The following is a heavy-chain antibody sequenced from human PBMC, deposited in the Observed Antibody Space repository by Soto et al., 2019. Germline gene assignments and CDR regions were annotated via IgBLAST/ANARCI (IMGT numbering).Heavy chain of an antibody. D-gene: IGHD1-26*01. Sequence: PGGSLRLSCAASGFTFSSYTMSWVRQVPGKGLEWVSSISGSGGSTYYADSVKGRFTISRDNSKNTLYLQMNSLRAEDTAVYYCATYSGNYERYGVYYGMDVWGQGTTVTVSS. CDR1: GFTFSSYT. V-gene: IGHV3-23*01. J-gene: IGHJ6*02. CDR2: ISGSGGST. CDR3: ATYSGNYERYGVYYGMDV.